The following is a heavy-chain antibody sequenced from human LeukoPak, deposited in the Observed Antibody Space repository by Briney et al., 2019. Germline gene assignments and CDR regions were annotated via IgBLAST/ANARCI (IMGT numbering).Heavy chain of an antibody. D-gene: IGHD3-10*01. CDR3: ASTDYYGSGSYDNWFDP. CDR2: IIPILGIA. V-gene: IGHV1-69*04. Sequence: SVKVSCKASGGTFSSYAISWVRQAPGQGLEWMGRIIPILGIANYAQKFQGRVTITADKSTSTAYMELSSLRSEDTAVYYCASTDYYGSGSYDNWFDPWGQGTLVTVSS. CDR1: GGTFSSYA. J-gene: IGHJ5*02.